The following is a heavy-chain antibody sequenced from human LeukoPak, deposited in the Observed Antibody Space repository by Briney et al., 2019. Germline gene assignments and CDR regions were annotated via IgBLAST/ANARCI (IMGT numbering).Heavy chain of an antibody. CDR3: ARAPIGSHVDY. CDR1: GDSISSYY. CDR2: ISTGGGT. J-gene: IGHJ4*02. Sequence: SETLSLTCTVSGDSISSYYWTWIRQPAGKGLEWIGRISTGGGTNYNPSLTSRVTISVDKSKNHFSLKLSSVTTADTAVYYCARAPIGSHVDYWGQGTLVTVSS. V-gene: IGHV4-4*07. D-gene: IGHD1-26*01.